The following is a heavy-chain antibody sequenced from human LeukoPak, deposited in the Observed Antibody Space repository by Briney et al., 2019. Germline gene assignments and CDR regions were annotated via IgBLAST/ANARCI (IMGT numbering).Heavy chain of an antibody. D-gene: IGHD4-17*01. V-gene: IGHV3-23*01. CDR3: ARGTVTFYYYYGMDV. Sequence: PGGSLRLSCAASRFTFSSYAMTWVRQAPGKGLEWVSAISGSGGSTFHADSVKGRFTISRDNSKNTLYLQMNSLRAEDTAVYYCARGTVTFYYYYGMDVWGQGTTVTVPS. CDR1: RFTFSSYA. CDR2: ISGSGGST. J-gene: IGHJ6*02.